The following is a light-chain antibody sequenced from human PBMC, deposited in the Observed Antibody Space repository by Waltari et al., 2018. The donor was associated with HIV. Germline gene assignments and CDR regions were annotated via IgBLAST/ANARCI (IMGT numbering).Light chain of an antibody. CDR2: MLS. Sequence: QSALAQPASVSGSPGQSITISCAGAVVDSGPEIYVSCYQHHPGRAPRLIIYMLSRRPSVVSDRFSGSRSDMSATLTISGLQSDDEAHYYCSSYSTITSLYVFGTGTKVTVL. V-gene: IGLV2-14*01. J-gene: IGLJ1*01. CDR3: SSYSTITSLYV. CDR1: VVDSGPEIY.